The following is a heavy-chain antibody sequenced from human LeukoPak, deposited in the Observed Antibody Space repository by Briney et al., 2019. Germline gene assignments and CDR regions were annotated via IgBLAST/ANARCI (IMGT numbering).Heavy chain of an antibody. CDR2: IYYSGST. D-gene: IGHD2-2*01. CDR1: GGSISSSSYY. J-gene: IGHJ6*03. V-gene: IGHV4-39*07. Sequence: SETLSLTCTVSGGSISSSSYYWGWIRQPPGKGLEWIGSIYYSGSTYYNPSLKSRVTISVDTSKNQFSLKLGSVTAADTAVYYCARDMSCSSTSCYRYYYYYMDVWGKGTTVTVSS. CDR3: ARDMSCSSTSCYRYYYYYMDV.